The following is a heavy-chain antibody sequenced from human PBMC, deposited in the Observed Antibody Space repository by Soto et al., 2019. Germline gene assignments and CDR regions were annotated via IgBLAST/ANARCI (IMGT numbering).Heavy chain of an antibody. CDR2: INAGNGNT. CDR3: ARGPGGPDGPGDY. D-gene: IGHD2-15*01. J-gene: IGHJ4*02. CDR1: GYTFTSYA. V-gene: IGHV1-3*01. Sequence: QVQLVQSGAEVKKPGASVKVSCKASGYTFTSYAMHWVRQAPGQRLEWMGWINAGNGNTKYSQKFQGRVTITRATSASTAYTELSSLRSEDTAVYYCARGPGGPDGPGDYWGQGTLVTVSS.